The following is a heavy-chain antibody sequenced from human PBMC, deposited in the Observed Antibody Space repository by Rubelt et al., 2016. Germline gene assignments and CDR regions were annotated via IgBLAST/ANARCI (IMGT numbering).Heavy chain of an antibody. CDR2: IYYSGST. D-gene: IGHD3-10*01. CDR1: GGSISSSSYY. CDR3: ARDRSLWFGELLGGMDV. V-gene: IGHV4-39*07. Sequence: QLQLQESGPGLVKPSETLSLTCTVSGGSISSSSYYWGWIRQPPGKGLEWIGSIYYSGSTYYNPSLKSRVTISVDTSKHQFSLKLSSVTAADTAVYYGARDRSLWFGELLGGMDVWGQGTTVTGS. J-gene: IGHJ6*02.